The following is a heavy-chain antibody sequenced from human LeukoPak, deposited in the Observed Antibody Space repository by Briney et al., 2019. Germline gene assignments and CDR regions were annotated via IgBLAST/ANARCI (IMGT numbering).Heavy chain of an antibody. CDR2: IYTSGST. D-gene: IGHD3-10*01. CDR3: ARRLWFGEFDY. J-gene: IGHJ4*02. Sequence: SETLSLTCTVSGGSISSYYWSWIRQPPGKGLEWIGYIYTSGSTNYNPSLKSRVTISVDTSKNHFSLKLSSVTAADTAVYYCARRLWFGEFDYWGQGTLVTVSS. CDR1: GGSISSYY. V-gene: IGHV4-4*09.